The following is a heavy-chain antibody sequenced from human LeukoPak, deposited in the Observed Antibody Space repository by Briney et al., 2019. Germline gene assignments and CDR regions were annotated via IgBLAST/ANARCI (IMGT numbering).Heavy chain of an antibody. D-gene: IGHD3-22*01. Sequence: ASVKVSCKAFRYTFTSYDINWVRQAPGQGLEWMGWMNPRTGNAGYAPKFQGRVTITRDTSTSTAYMEVRRLTSEDTAVYYCARLSQTPDYYNSGGYFYLGYWGQGTRVTVSS. CDR1: RYTFTSYD. CDR3: ARLSQTPDYYNSGGYFYLGY. J-gene: IGHJ4*02. V-gene: IGHV1-8*01. CDR2: MNPRTGNA.